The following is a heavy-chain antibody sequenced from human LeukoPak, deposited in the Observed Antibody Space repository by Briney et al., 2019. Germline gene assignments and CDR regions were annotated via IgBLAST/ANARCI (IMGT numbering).Heavy chain of an antibody. CDR3: AKDKGKYYGSGSLGWFDP. J-gene: IGHJ5*02. CDR2: ISGDGGST. CDR1: GFTFDDYD. V-gene: IGHV3-43*02. Sequence: GGSLRLSCAASGFTFDDYDMHWVRQAPGKGLEWVSLISGDGGSTFYADSAKGRFTISRDNSKNSLYLQMNSLRIEDTALYYCAKDKGKYYGSGSLGWFDPWGQGSLVTVSS. D-gene: IGHD3-10*01.